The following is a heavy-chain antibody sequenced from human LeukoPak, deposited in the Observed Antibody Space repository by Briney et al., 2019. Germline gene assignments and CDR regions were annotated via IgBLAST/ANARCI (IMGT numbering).Heavy chain of an antibody. CDR3: ARGSHYGDYGY. V-gene: IGHV4-38-2*02. CDR1: GYSISSAYC. J-gene: IGHJ4*02. Sequence: SETLPLTCTVSGYSISSAYCWGWIRQPPGKGLEWIGSFHYSGSTYYNPSLKSRVTISVDTSKNQFSLKLTSVTAADTAVYYCARGSHYGDYGYWGQGTLVTVSS. D-gene: IGHD4-17*01. CDR2: FHYSGST.